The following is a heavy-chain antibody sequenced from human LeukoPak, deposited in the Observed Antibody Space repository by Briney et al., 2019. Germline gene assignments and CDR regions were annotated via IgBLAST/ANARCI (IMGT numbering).Heavy chain of an antibody. CDR2: INPSGGST. CDR1: GYTFTSYY. Sequence: ASVKVSCKASGYTFTSYYMHWARQAPGQGLEWMGIINPSGGSTSYAQKFQGRVTMTRDMSTSTVYMELSSLRSEDTAVYYCARDPRYYGSEYYFDYWGQGTLVTVSS. D-gene: IGHD3-10*01. CDR3: ARDPRYYGSEYYFDY. J-gene: IGHJ4*02. V-gene: IGHV1-46*01.